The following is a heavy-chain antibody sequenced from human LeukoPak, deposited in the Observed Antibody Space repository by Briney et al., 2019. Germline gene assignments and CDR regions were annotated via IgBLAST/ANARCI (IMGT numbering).Heavy chain of an antibody. CDR2: ISWNSGSI. V-gene: IGHV3-9*01. Sequence: GGSLRLSCAASGFTFDDYAMHWVRQAPGKGLEWVSGISWNSGSIGYADSVKGRFTISRDNAKNSLYLQMNSPRAEDTALYYCAKDESTVTAGYFDYWGQGTLVTVSS. CDR1: GFTFDDYA. CDR3: AKDESTVTAGYFDY. J-gene: IGHJ4*02. D-gene: IGHD4-17*01.